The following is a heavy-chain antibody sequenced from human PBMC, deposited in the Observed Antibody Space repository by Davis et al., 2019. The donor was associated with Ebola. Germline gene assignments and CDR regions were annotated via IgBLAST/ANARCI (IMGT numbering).Heavy chain of an antibody. CDR2: INHSGST. Sequence: MPSETLSLTCAVYGGSFSGYYWSWIRQPPGKGLEWIGEINHSGSTNYNPSLKSRVTISVDTSKNQFSLKLSSVTAADTAVYYCARVRYSSSWRENWFDPWGQGTLVTVSS. D-gene: IGHD6-13*01. V-gene: IGHV4-34*01. CDR3: ARVRYSSSWRENWFDP. CDR1: GGSFSGYY. J-gene: IGHJ5*02.